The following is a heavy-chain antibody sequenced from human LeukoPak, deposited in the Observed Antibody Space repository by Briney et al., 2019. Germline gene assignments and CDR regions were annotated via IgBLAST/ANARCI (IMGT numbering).Heavy chain of an antibody. CDR2: IGGGGGST. D-gene: IGHD1-26*01. Sequence: GGSLRLSCAASGFTFSSYGMNWVRQAPGKGLEWVSAIGGGGGSTYYADSVKGRFTISRDNSKNTLYLQMNSLRAEDTAIYYCAKDTFRRPYSGSQYHWGQGTLVTVSS. CDR3: AKDTFRRPYSGSQYH. CDR1: GFTFSSYG. V-gene: IGHV3-23*01. J-gene: IGHJ5*02.